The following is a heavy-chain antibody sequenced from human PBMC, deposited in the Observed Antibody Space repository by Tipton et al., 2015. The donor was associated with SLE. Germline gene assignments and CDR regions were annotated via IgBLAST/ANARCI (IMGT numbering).Heavy chain of an antibody. V-gene: IGHV4-59*01. CDR1: GGSISSYY. CDR3: ARVPYYDYGDEMYAFDI. J-gene: IGHJ3*02. D-gene: IGHD4-17*01. CDR2: IYHSGGT. Sequence: TLSLTCTVSGGSISSYYWSWIRQPPGKGLEWIGGIYHSGGTYYNPSLKSRVTISVDTSQNPFSLKLSSVTAADTAVYYCARVPYYDYGDEMYAFDIWGQGTMVTVSS.